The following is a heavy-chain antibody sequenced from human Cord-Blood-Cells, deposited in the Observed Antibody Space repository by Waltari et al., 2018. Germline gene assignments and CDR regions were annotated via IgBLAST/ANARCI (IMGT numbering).Heavy chain of an antibody. CDR3: ASFFVDSSGYYYFDY. J-gene: IGHJ4*02. V-gene: IGHV1-2*02. CDR2: INPNSGGT. CDR1: GYTFTGYY. D-gene: IGHD3-22*01. Sequence: QVQLVQSGAEVKKPGASVKVSCKASGYTFTGYYMHWVRQAPGQGLEWMGWINPNSGGTNYAQKFQGRVTMTRDTSISTAYMELSRLRSDDTAVYYCASFFVDSSGYYYFDYWGQGTLVTVSS.